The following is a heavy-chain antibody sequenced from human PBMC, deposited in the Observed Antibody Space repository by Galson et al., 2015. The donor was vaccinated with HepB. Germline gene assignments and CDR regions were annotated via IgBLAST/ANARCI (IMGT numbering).Heavy chain of an antibody. CDR2: IKSKTDGGTA. Sequence: SLRLSCAASGLRFNTTWMSWVRQTPGKGLEWIDRIKSKTDGGTADYAAPVKGRFTISRDDARNTLYLHMSRVKTDDTGVYYCATDVFFSTFWSWFDPWGQGTLVTVSS. CDR1: GLRFNTTW. J-gene: IGHJ5*02. V-gene: IGHV3-15*01. D-gene: IGHD2-8*02. CDR3: ATDVFFSTFWSWFDP.